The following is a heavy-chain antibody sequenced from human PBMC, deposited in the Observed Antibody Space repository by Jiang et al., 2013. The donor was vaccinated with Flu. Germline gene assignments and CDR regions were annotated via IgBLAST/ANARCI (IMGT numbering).Heavy chain of an antibody. CDR3: AQKAAAGSH. Sequence: SSYGMHWVRQAPGKGLEWVAVIWYDGSNKYYADSVKGRFTISRDNSKNTLYLQMNSLRAEDTAVYYCAQKAAAGSHWGQGTLVTVSS. J-gene: IGHJ4*02. CDR1: SSYG. D-gene: IGHD6-13*01. V-gene: IGHV3-33*01. CDR2: IWYDGSNK.